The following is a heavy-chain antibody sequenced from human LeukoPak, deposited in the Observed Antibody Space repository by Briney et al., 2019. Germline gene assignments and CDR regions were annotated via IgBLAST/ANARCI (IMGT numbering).Heavy chain of an antibody. V-gene: IGHV4-59*01. CDR3: ARESRDRGWYFDL. CDR2: IYYSGST. J-gene: IGHJ2*01. CDR1: GGSISSYY. Sequence: SETLSLTCTVSGGSISSYYWSWIRQPPGKGLEWIGYIYYSGSTNYNPSLKSRVTISVDTSKNQFSLKLSSVTAADTAVYYCARESRDRGWYFDLWGPGTLVTVSS.